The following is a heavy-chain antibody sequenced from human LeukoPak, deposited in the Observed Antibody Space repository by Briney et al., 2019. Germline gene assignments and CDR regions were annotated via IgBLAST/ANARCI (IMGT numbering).Heavy chain of an antibody. Sequence: PSETLSLTCTVSGGSTSSGTYYWSWIRQPAGKGLEWIGRIYSSGSTNYNPSLKSRVTISLDASKNQFSLKLSSVTAADTAVYYCARLGYCSTTSCYAGDDYWGQGTLVTVSS. D-gene: IGHD2-2*01. V-gene: IGHV4-61*02. J-gene: IGHJ4*02. CDR1: GGSTSSGTYY. CDR2: IYSSGST. CDR3: ARLGYCSTTSCYAGDDY.